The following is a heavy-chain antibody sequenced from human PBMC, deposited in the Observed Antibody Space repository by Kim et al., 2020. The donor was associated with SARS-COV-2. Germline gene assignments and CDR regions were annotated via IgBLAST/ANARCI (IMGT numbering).Heavy chain of an antibody. Sequence: SETLSLTCTVSGGSISSSSYYWGWIRQPPGKGLEWIGSIYYSGSTYYNPSLKSRVTISVDTSKNQFSLKLSSVTAADTAVYYCARLCSGSYHGDNWFDPWGQGTLVTVSS. J-gene: IGHJ5*02. CDR1: GGSISSSSYY. CDR3: ARLCSGSYHGDNWFDP. V-gene: IGHV4-39*01. D-gene: IGHD1-26*01. CDR2: IYYSGST.